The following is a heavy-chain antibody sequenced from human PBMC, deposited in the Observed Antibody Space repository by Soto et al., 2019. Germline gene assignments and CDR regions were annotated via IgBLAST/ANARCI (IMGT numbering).Heavy chain of an antibody. CDR1: GFIFSNYA. J-gene: IGHJ6*02. CDR3: ARDKTVDYGMDV. V-gene: IGHV3-30*04. CDR2: ILPDGVNK. D-gene: IGHD4-17*01. Sequence: QVQLVESGGGVVQPGRSLRLSCTTSGFIFSNYAMHWVRQAPGKGLEWVANILPDGVNKYYADSVKGRFTISRDNSMKTLYLQMSSLRVDDTALYYCARDKTVDYGMDVWGQGTTVTVSS.